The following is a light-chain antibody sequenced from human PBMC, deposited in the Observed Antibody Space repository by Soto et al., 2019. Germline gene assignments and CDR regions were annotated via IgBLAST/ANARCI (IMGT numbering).Light chain of an antibody. CDR3: QQYSNWPLT. CDR2: GAS. CDR1: QSVSSN. J-gene: IGKJ3*01. V-gene: IGKV3-15*01. Sequence: EIVMTQSPATLSVSPGERATLSCRASQSVSSNLAWYQQKPGQAPRLLIYGASTRATGIPARFSGSGSGTELTLTISSLQSEDCAVYYCQQYSNWPLTFGPGTKVDN.